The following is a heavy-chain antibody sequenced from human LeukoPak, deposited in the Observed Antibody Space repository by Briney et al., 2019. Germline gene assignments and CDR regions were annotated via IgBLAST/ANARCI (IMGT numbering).Heavy chain of an antibody. V-gene: IGHV4-59*01. Sequence: GSLRLSCAASGFTFSSYSMNWVRQAPGKGLEWVGYIYYSGSTNYNPSLKSRVTISVDTSKNQFSLKLSSVTAADTAVYYCARALRFGGVIQPLLDYWGQGTLVTVSS. CDR1: GFTFSSYS. CDR3: ARALRFGGVIQPLLDY. J-gene: IGHJ4*02. D-gene: IGHD3-16*01. CDR2: IYYSGST.